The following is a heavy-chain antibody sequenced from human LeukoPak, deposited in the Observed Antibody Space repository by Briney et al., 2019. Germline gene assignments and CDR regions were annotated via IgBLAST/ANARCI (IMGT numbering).Heavy chain of an antibody. Sequence: AGGSLRLSCADPGFTSSRYVMRWGRQAQGEVLQLVSVITCSLGSTYYAHSVKGRFTISRDNSKNTLYLQMNSLRAEDTAIYYFAKNVESDYWGQGTLVTVSS. CDR1: GFTSSRYV. J-gene: IGHJ4*02. CDR2: ITCSLGST. CDR3: AKNVESDY. V-gene: IGHV3-23*01. D-gene: IGHD1-1*01.